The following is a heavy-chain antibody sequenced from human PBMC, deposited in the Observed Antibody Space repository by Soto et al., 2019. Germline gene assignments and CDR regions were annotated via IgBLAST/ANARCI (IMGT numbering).Heavy chain of an antibody. CDR3: AREPTYYDILTGLFYYYDGMDV. CDR1: GYTFTSYA. V-gene: IGHV1-3*01. Sequence: QVQLVQSGAEVKKPGASVEVSCKASGYTFTSYAMHWVRQAPGQRLEWMGWINAGNGNTKYSQKFQGRVTITRDTSASTAYMELSSLRSEDTAVYYCAREPTYYDILTGLFYYYDGMDVWGQGTTVTVSS. J-gene: IGHJ6*02. D-gene: IGHD3-9*01. CDR2: INAGNGNT.